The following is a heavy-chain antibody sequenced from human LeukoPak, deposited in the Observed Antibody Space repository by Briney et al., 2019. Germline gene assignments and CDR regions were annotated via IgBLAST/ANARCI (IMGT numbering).Heavy chain of an antibody. CDR2: IRYDGSNK. CDR1: GFTFSSYG. J-gene: IGHJ4*02. V-gene: IGHV3-30*02. CDR3: AKSPAPSAAPFDY. D-gene: IGHD2-15*01. Sequence: PGGSLRLSCAASGFTFSSYGMHRVRQAPGKGLEWVAFIRYDGSNKYYADSVKGRFTISRDNSKNTLYLQMNSLRAEDTAVYYCAKSPAPSAAPFDYWGQGTLVTVSS.